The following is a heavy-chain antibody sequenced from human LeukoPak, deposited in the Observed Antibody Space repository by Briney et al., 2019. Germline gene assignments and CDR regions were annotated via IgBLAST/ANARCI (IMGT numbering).Heavy chain of an antibody. J-gene: IGHJ6*02. V-gene: IGHV3-74*01. CDR1: GFAFNTYG. CDR3: ARGRYGVDV. CDR2: INSDGSST. Sequence: GGSLRLSCAASGFAFNTYGMSWVRQAPGKGLEWVSRINSDGSSTTYADSVKGRFTISRDNAKNTLYLQMNSLRAEDTAMYYCARGRYGVDVWGQGTTVTVSS.